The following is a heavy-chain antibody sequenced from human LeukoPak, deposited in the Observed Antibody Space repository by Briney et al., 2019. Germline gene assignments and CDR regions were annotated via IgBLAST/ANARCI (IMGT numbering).Heavy chain of an antibody. Sequence: GGSLRLSCAASGFMFSVNWMSWVRLAPGKGLEWVANIKEDGTETYYVDSVKGRFTVSRDNAKNSLYLQMNSLRAEDTAVYYCAKQLGYCSDGSCYFPYWGQGTLVTVSS. J-gene: IGHJ4*02. D-gene: IGHD2-15*01. V-gene: IGHV3-7*03. CDR1: GFMFSVNW. CDR2: IKEDGTET. CDR3: AKQLGYCSDGSCYFPY.